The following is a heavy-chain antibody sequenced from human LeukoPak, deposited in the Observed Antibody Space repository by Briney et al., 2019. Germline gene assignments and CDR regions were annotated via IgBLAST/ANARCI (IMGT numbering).Heavy chain of an antibody. Sequence: SETLSLTCTVSGGSISSSSYYWCWIRQPPGKGLEWIGSIYYSGSTYYNPSLKSRVTISVDTSKNQFSLKLSSVTAADTAVYYCASDRVVVVPAAQYFDYWGQGTLVTVSS. CDR2: IYYSGST. J-gene: IGHJ4*02. CDR3: ASDRVVVVPAAQYFDY. CDR1: GGSISSSSYY. D-gene: IGHD2-2*01. V-gene: IGHV4-39*07.